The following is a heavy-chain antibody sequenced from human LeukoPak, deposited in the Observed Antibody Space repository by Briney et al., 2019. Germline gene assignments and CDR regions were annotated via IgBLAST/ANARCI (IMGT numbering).Heavy chain of an antibody. V-gene: IGHV4-34*01. Sequence: SETLSLTCAVYGGSFSGYYWSWIRQPPGKGLEWIGEINHSGSTNYNPSLKSRVTISVDTSKNQFSLKLSSVTAADTAVYYCARYSSTIFGARSGMDVWGQGTTVTVSS. CDR2: INHSGST. CDR1: GGSFSGYY. J-gene: IGHJ6*02. CDR3: ARYSSTIFGARSGMDV. D-gene: IGHD3-3*01.